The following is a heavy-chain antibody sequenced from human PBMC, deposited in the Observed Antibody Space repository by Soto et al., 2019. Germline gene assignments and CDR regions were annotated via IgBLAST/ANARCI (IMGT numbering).Heavy chain of an antibody. D-gene: IGHD4-17*01. V-gene: IGHV1-69*13. CDR3: AREVMTTDYYYGMDV. J-gene: IGHJ6*02. CDR1: GGTFSSYA. CDR2: IIPIFGTA. Sequence: ASVKVSCNASGGTFSSYAISWVRQAPGQGLEWMGGIIPIFGTANYAQKFQGRVTITADESTSTAYMELSSLRSEDTAVYYCAREVMTTDYYYGMDVWGQGTTVTVSS.